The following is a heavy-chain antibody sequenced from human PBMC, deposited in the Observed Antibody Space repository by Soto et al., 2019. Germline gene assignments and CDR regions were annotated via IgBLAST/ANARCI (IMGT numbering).Heavy chain of an antibody. CDR2: INPNSGGT. Sequence: QVQLVQSGAEVKKPGASVKVSCKASGYTFTGYYMHWVRQAPGQGLEWMGWINPNSGGTNYAQKFQGWVTMTRDTSISTAYMELSRLRSDDTAVYYCAREAYGSPMANWFDPWGQGTLVTVSS. D-gene: IGHD3-10*01. CDR1: GYTFTGYY. J-gene: IGHJ5*02. V-gene: IGHV1-2*04. CDR3: AREAYGSPMANWFDP.